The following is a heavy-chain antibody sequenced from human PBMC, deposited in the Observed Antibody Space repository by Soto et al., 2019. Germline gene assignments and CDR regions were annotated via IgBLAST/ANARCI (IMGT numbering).Heavy chain of an antibody. CDR3: ARGAITMVRGVIISRNANWFDP. J-gene: IGHJ5*02. Sequence: QVQLVQSGAEVKKPGASVKVSCKASGYTFTSYAMHWVRRAPGQRLEWMGWINAGNGNTKYSQKFQGRVTITRDTSASTNYMELSSLRSEDTAVYYCARGAITMVRGVIISRNANWFDPWGQGTLVTVSS. V-gene: IGHV1-3*01. CDR2: INAGNGNT. D-gene: IGHD3-10*01. CDR1: GYTFTSYA.